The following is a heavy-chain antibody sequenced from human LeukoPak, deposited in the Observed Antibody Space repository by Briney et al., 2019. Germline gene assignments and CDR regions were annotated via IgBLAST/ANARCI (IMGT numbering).Heavy chain of an antibody. Sequence: ASVRVSCKASGYTFTSYGISWVRQAPGQGLEWMVWISAYNGNTNYAQKLQGRVTMTTDTSTSIAYMELRSLRSDDTAVYYCARDKFDYYDSSGYHDAFDIWGQGTMVTVSS. D-gene: IGHD3-22*01. CDR1: GYTFTSYG. CDR2: ISAYNGNT. CDR3: ARDKFDYYDSSGYHDAFDI. J-gene: IGHJ3*02. V-gene: IGHV1-18*01.